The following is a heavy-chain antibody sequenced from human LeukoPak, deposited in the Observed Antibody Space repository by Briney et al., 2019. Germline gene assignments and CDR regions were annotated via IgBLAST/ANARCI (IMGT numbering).Heavy chain of an antibody. CDR1: GFTVSTNC. J-gene: IGHJ4*02. V-gene: IGHV3-21*01. CDR3: ARDHSSSWYGSWLY. D-gene: IGHD6-13*01. CDR2: ISSSSSYI. Sequence: PGGSLRLSCAASGFTVSTNCMNWVRQAPGKGLEWVSSISSSSSYIYYADSVKGRFTISRDNAKNSLYLQMNSLRAEDTAVYYCARDHSSSWYGSWLYWGQGTLVTVSS.